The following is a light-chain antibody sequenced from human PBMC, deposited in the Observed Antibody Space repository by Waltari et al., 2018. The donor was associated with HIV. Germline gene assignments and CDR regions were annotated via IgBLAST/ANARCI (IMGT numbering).Light chain of an antibody. CDR3: GSWDDSLSHWV. Sequence: QSVLTQPPSASRPPGQRVLMSCSGSNSNIGNNFVSWFQQVPGRAPKLVIYRRDQRPSAVPDRFSAAKSGSSASLAITGLHSDDEAVYYCGSWDDSLSHWVFGGGTRLTV. CDR2: RRD. V-gene: IGLV1-47*01. J-gene: IGLJ3*02. CDR1: NSNIGNNF.